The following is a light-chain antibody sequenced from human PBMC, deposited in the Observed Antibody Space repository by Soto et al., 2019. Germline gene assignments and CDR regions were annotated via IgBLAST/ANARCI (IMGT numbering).Light chain of an antibody. J-gene: IGKJ3*01. CDR2: HAS. CDR1: QSVSSY. V-gene: IGKV3-11*01. Sequence: EIVLTQSPATLSLSPGERATLSCRASQSVSSYLAWYQQRPGLAPRLLIYHASSRATGIPARFSGSGSGTDFTLTISSLEPEDFAVYYCLQCSKLPPLTVGRGTKVDI. CDR3: LQCSKLPPLT.